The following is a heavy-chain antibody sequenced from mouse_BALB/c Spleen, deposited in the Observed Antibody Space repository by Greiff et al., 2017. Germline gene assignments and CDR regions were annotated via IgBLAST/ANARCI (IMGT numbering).Heavy chain of an antibody. CDR1: GFSLTSYG. J-gene: IGHJ4*01. CDR2: IWRGGST. D-gene: IGHD2-4*01. Sequence: VQRVESGPSLVQPSQSLSITCTVSGFSLTSYGVHWVRQSPGKGLEWLGVIWRGGSTDYNAAFMSRLSITKDNSKSQVFFKMNSLQADDTAIYYCAKYDYPYAMDYWGQGTSVTVSS. CDR3: AKYDYPYAMDY. V-gene: IGHV2-5-1*01.